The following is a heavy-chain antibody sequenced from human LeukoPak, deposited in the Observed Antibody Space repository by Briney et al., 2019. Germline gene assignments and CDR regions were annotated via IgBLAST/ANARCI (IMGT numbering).Heavy chain of an antibody. CDR2: IWYDGSNK. V-gene: IGHV3-33*06. Sequence: GGSLRLSCTASGFTFSSYGMHWVRQAPGKGLEWVAVIWYDGSNKYYADSVKGRFTISRDNSKNTLYLQMNSLRAEDTAVYYCAKWYSSGWYASFDYWGQGTLVTVSS. CDR1: GFTFSSYG. J-gene: IGHJ4*02. CDR3: AKWYSSGWYASFDY. D-gene: IGHD6-19*01.